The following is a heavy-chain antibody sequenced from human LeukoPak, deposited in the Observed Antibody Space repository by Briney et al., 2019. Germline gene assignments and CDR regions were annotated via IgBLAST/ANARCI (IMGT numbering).Heavy chain of an antibody. CDR2: IIPILGIA. V-gene: IGHV1-69*04. D-gene: IGHD1-26*01. CDR3: ARDAVGATGGPFDY. J-gene: IGHJ4*02. CDR1: GYTFTSYY. Sequence: SVKVSCKASGYTFTSYYMHWVRQAPGQGLEWMGRIIPILGIANYAQKFQGRVTITADKSTSTAYMELSSLRSEDTAVYYCARDAVGATGGPFDYWGQGTLVTVSS.